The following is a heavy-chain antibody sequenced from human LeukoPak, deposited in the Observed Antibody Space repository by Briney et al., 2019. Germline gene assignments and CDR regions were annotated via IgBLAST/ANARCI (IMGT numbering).Heavy chain of an antibody. J-gene: IGHJ4*02. Sequence: GASVRVSCKASGGTFSSYAIGWVRQAPGQGLEWMGGTIPIFGTANYAQKFQGRVTITADESTSTAYMELSSLRSEDTAVYYCARSPGLTVTTVFLLDYWGQGTLVTVSS. D-gene: IGHD4-17*01. CDR1: GGTFSSYA. CDR3: ARSPGLTVTTVFLLDY. CDR2: TIPIFGTA. V-gene: IGHV1-69*13.